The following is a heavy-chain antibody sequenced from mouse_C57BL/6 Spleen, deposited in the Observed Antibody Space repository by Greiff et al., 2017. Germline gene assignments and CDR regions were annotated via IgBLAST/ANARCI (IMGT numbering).Heavy chain of an antibody. CDR3: AREDSKNYYAMDY. CDR2: INPNNGGT. V-gene: IGHV1-26*01. Sequence: VQLQQSGPELVKPGASVKISCKASGYTFTDYYMNWVKQSHGKSLEWIGDINPNNGGTSYNQKFKGKATLTVDKSSSTAYMELRSLTSEDSAVYYCAREDSKNYYAMDYWGQGTSVTVSS. J-gene: IGHJ4*01. D-gene: IGHD2-5*01. CDR1: GYTFTDYY.